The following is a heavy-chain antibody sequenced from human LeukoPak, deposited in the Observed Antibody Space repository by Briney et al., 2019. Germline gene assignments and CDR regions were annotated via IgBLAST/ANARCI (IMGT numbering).Heavy chain of an antibody. V-gene: IGHV3-53*04. CDR2: IYSGGST. CDR3: ARAGYSYAFDY. J-gene: IGHJ4*02. CDR1: GFTVSSNY. Sequence: GGSLRLSCAASGFTVSSNYMSWVRQAPGQGLEWVSVIYSGGSTYYADSVKGRFTISRHNSKNTLYLQMNSLRAEDTAVYYCARAGYSYAFDYWGQGTLVTVSS. D-gene: IGHD5-18*01.